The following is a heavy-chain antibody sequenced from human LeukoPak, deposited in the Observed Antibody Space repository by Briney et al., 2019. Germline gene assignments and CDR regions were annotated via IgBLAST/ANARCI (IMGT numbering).Heavy chain of an antibody. CDR2: INPKSGGT. CDR1: GYSFTGHY. J-gene: IGHJ4*02. D-gene: IGHD6-13*01. Sequence: ASVKVSCKASGYSFTGHYMHWVRQAPGQGLEWMGWINPKSGGTNYAQKFQGRVTMTRDTSISTAYMELSRLRFDDTAVYYCARVFPSIRSSWPFDYWGQGTLVTVSS. V-gene: IGHV1-2*02. CDR3: ARVFPSIRSSWPFDY.